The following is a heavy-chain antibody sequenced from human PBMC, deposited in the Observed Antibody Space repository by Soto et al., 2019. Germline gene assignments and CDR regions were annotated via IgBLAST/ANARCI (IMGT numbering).Heavy chain of an antibody. D-gene: IGHD6-19*01. V-gene: IGHV4-59*01. CDR3: ARSVAVPGAHIDY. CDR2: VYYTGST. J-gene: IGHJ4*02. CDR1: GGSISGSY. Sequence: SETLSLTCSVSGGSISGSYWSWIRQSPGKGLEWLGYVYYTGSTNYSPSLGSRVSISVDTSKNEFSLRLSSVTAADTAVYFCARSVAVPGAHIDYWGQGTQVTVSS.